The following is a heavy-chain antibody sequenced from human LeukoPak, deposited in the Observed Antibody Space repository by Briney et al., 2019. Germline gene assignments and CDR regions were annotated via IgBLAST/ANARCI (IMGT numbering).Heavy chain of an antibody. CDR1: TFTFSRFW. Sequence: GGSLRLSCEASTFTFSRFWMHWVRQAPGKGLEWVSYISSTGSTIYYADSVKGRFTISRDNAKNSLSLQMNSLRAEDTAVYYCAGSAYYRDFDYWGQGTLVTVSS. CDR2: ISSTGSTI. J-gene: IGHJ4*02. V-gene: IGHV3-48*03. CDR3: AGSAYYRDFDY. D-gene: IGHD3-22*01.